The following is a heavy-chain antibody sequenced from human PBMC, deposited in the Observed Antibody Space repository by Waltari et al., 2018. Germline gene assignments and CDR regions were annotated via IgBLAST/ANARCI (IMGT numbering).Heavy chain of an antibody. D-gene: IGHD3-10*02. J-gene: IGHJ4*02. V-gene: IGHV4-39*01. CDR1: GGSISSSSYY. CDR3: ARHPSNKITMFGY. Sequence: QLQLQESGPGLVKPSETLSLTCTVSGGSISSSSYYWGWIRQPPGKGLEWIGSIYYSGSTYYNPSLKSRVTISVDTSKNQFSLKLSSVTAADTAVYYCARHPSNKITMFGYWGQGTLVTVSS. CDR2: IYYSGST.